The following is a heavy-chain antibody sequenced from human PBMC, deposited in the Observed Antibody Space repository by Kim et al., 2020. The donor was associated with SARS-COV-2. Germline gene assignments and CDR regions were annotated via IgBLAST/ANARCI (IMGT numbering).Heavy chain of an antibody. CDR3: ARAGLVRGALANYYYYGMDV. D-gene: IGHD3-10*01. V-gene: IGHV4-34*01. J-gene: IGHJ6*02. Sequence: RVTISVDTSKNQFSLKLSSVTAADTAVYYCARAGLVRGALANYYYYGMDVWGQGTTVTVSS.